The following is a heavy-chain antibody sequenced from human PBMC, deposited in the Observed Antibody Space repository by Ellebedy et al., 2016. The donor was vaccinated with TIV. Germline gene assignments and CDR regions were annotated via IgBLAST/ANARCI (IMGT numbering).Heavy chain of an antibody. J-gene: IGHJ6*02. V-gene: IGHV3-7*01. CDR2: INQDGSQK. D-gene: IGHD3-10*01. Sequence: GGSLRLXCAASGFTFSTYWMHWVRQAPGKGLEWVANINQDGSQKYYVDSVKGRFTISRDNAKNSLYLQMNSLRAEDTAVYYCARERMVRGVTYSAYHGMDVWGQGTTVTVSS. CDR1: GFTFSTYW. CDR3: ARERMVRGVTYSAYHGMDV.